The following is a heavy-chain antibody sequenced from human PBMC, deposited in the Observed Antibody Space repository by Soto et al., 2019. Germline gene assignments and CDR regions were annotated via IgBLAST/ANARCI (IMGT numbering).Heavy chain of an antibody. V-gene: IGHV3-11*01. Sequence: GGSLRLSCAASGFTFSDYYMSWIRQAPGKGLEWVSYISSSGSTIYYADSVKGRFTISRDNAKNSLYLQMNSLRAEDTAVYYCARYHSPEQYCSGGSCYSSFPYFDYWGQGTLVTVSS. D-gene: IGHD2-15*01. CDR3: ARYHSPEQYCSGGSCYSSFPYFDY. J-gene: IGHJ4*02. CDR2: ISSSGSTI. CDR1: GFTFSDYY.